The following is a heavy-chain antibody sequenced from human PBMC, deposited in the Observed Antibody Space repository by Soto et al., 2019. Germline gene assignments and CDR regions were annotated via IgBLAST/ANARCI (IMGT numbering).Heavy chain of an antibody. J-gene: IGHJ4*02. CDR2: IYPKTGGT. Sequence: ASVKVSCKASGYTFNPFYIHWVRQAPGQGLEWMGWIYPKTGGTNYALKFQGWVTMTSDTSSSTVYMELSSLKSDDTAVYYCVRENWYYDYWGQGTLVTVSS. CDR1: GYTFNPFY. D-gene: IGHD1-7*01. V-gene: IGHV1-2*04. CDR3: VRENWYYDY.